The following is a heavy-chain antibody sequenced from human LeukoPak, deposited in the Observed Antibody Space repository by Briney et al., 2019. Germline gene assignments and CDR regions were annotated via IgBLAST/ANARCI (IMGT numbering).Heavy chain of an antibody. CDR3: VKGSGSYSSLDY. CDR1: GFTFSIYA. CDR2: IRYDGSNK. Sequence: PGGSLRLSCAASGFTFSIYAMHWVRQAPGKGLEWVAFIRYDGSNKYYADSVKGRFTISRDNSKNTLYLQMNSLRAEDTAVYYCVKGSGSYSSLDYWGQGTLVTVSS. V-gene: IGHV3-30*02. D-gene: IGHD3-10*01. J-gene: IGHJ4*02.